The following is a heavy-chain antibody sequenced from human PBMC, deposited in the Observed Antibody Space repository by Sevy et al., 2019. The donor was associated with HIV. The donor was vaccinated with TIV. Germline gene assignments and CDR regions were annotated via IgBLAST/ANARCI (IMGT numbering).Heavy chain of an antibody. D-gene: IGHD2-15*01. CDR1: EFTFSSYA. V-gene: IGHV3-23*01. J-gene: IGHJ6*02. Sequence: GGSLRLSCSASEFTFSSYAMSWVRQAPGKGLEWVSSISGSGRFTYYADFVEGQFIISRDNSKNTLSVQMNSLRAEDTAVYYCAKGFCSGATCPRDYYYYGMDAWGQGTTVTVSS. CDR2: ISGSGRFT. CDR3: AKGFCSGATCPRDYYYYGMDA.